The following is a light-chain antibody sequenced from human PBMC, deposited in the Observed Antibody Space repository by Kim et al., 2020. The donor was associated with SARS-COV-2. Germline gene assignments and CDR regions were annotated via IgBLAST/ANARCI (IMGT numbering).Light chain of an antibody. Sequence: GQTVNSPCNRSSGSIASNYVQWYQRRPGSAPNTVIYEDNQRPSGVPDRFSGSIDSSSNSASLTISGLKTEDEADYYCQSYDSSNVVFGGGTQLTVL. CDR2: EDN. V-gene: IGLV6-57*03. CDR3: QSYDSSNVV. CDR1: SGSIASNY. J-gene: IGLJ2*01.